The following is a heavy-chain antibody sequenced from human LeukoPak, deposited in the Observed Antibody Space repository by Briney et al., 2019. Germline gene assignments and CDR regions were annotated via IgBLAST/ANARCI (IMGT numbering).Heavy chain of an antibody. CDR3: ASYEEPYYFDY. CDR1: GGSFSGYY. J-gene: IGHJ4*02. Sequence: SETLSLTCAVYGGSFSGYYWSWIRQPPGKGLEWIGEINHSGGTNYNPSLKSRVTISVDTSKNQFSLKLSSVTAADTAVYYCASYEEPYYFDYWGQGTLVTVSS. D-gene: IGHD3-3*01. V-gene: IGHV4-34*01. CDR2: INHSGGT.